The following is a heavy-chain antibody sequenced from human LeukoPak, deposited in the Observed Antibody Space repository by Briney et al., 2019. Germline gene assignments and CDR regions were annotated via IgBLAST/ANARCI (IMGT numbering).Heavy chain of an antibody. CDR1: GFTFYDYA. Sequence: PGRSLRLSCAASGFTFYDYAMHWVRQAPGKGLEWVSGISWNSGSIGYADSVKGRFTISRDNAKNSLYLQMNSLRAEDTALYYCAKAQYSSGSPFDYWGQGTLVTVSS. CDR2: ISWNSGSI. D-gene: IGHD6-19*01. V-gene: IGHV3-9*01. J-gene: IGHJ4*02. CDR3: AKAQYSSGSPFDY.